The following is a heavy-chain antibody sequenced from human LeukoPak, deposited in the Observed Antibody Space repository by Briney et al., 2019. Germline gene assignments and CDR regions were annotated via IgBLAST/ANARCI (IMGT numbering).Heavy chain of an antibody. CDR1: GGSFSGDY. D-gene: IGHD2-15*01. CDR3: ARGGCSGGSCYQLDFDY. J-gene: IGHJ4*02. CDR2: INHSGST. Sequence: SETLSLTCAVYGGSFSGDYWGWIRQPPGKGLEWIGEINHSGSTNYNPSLKSRVTISVDTSKNQFSLKLSSVTAADTAVYYCARGGCSGGSCYQLDFDYWGQGTLVTVSS. V-gene: IGHV4-34*01.